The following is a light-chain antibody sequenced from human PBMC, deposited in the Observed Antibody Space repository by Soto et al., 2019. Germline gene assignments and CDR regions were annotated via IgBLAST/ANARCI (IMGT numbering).Light chain of an antibody. V-gene: IGKV3-15*01. CDR1: QSVSSS. CDR2: GAS. CDR3: QQYNNWWT. Sequence: EVVMTQSPATLSMSPGERATLSCRASQSVSSSLAWYQQKPGQAPRLLIYGASTRATGIPDRFSGSGSETEFTITISSLQAEDVSIYYCQQYNNWWTFGQGTKVEIK. J-gene: IGKJ1*01.